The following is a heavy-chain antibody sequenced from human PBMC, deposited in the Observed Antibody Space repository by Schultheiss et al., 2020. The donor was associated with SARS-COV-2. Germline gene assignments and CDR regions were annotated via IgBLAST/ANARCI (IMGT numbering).Heavy chain of an antibody. J-gene: IGHJ6*03. CDR3: AREAFYHMDL. CDR2: INHSGST. Sequence: SETLSLTCAVYGRSFSGYYWSWIRQPPGKGLEWIGEINHSGSTNYNPSLKSRVTISVDTSKNQFSLKLSSVTAADTAVYYCAREAFYHMDLWGRGTTVTVSS. V-gene: IGHV4-34*01. CDR1: GRSFSGYY.